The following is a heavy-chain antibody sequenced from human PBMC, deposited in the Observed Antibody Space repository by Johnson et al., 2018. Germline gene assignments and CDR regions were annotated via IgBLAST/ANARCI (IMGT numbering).Heavy chain of an antibody. D-gene: IGHD2-2*01. CDR1: GFTFSGSA. J-gene: IGHJ3*02. V-gene: IGHV3-73*01. Sequence: EVQLVESGGGLVQPGGSLKLSCAASGFTFSGSAMHWVRQASGKGLEWVGGIRSKANSYATAYAASVKGRFTISRDDSKNTAYLQLNSLKTEDTAVYYCTRSAECSGTSFYLVIAGAGHDDAFDIWGQGTMVTVSS. CDR3: TRSAECSGTSFYLVIAGAGHDDAFDI. CDR2: IRSKANSYAT.